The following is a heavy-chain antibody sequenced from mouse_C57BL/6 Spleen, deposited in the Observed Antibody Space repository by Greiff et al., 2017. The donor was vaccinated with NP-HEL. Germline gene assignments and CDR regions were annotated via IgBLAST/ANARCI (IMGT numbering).Heavy chain of an antibody. Sequence: VQLQQSGPELVKPGASVKISCKASGYTFTDYYMNWVKQSHGKSLEWIGDINPNNGGTSYNQKFKGKATLTVDKSSSTAYMELRSLTSEDSAVYYCARALGYFDVWGTGTTVTVSS. V-gene: IGHV1-26*01. CDR3: ARALGYFDV. CDR1: GYTFTDYY. D-gene: IGHD2-10*02. J-gene: IGHJ1*03. CDR2: INPNNGGT.